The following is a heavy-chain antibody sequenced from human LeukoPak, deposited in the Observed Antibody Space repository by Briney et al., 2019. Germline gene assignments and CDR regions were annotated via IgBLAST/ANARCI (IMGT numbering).Heavy chain of an antibody. CDR1: VGTFSSYA. D-gene: IGHD3-22*01. J-gene: IGHJ4*02. V-gene: IGHV1-69*01. CDR3: ARGLYYYDSSGYYPFDY. Sequence: SVKVSCKASVGTFSSYAISWVRQAPGQGLEWMGGIIPIFGTANYAQKFQGRVTITADESTSTAYMELSSLRSEDTAVYYCARGLYYYDSSGYYPFDYWGQGTLVTVSS. CDR2: IIPIFGTA.